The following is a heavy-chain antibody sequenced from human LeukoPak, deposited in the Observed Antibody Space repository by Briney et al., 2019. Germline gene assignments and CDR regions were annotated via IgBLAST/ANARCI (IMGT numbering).Heavy chain of an antibody. J-gene: IGHJ1*01. D-gene: IGHD6-19*01. CDR2: VSSSSSYT. CDR1: GFTFSDYY. V-gene: IGHV3-11*06. Sequence: GGSLRLSCAASGFTFSDYYMSWIRQAPGKGLEWVSYVSSSSSYTNYADSVKGRFTISRDNAKNSLYLQMNSLRAEDTAVYYCARDFGSGWYGFFQHWGQGTLVTVSS. CDR3: ARDFGSGWYGFFQH.